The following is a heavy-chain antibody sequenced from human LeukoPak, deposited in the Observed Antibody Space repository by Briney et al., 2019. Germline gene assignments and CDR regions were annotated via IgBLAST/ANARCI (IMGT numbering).Heavy chain of an antibody. J-gene: IGHJ6*02. CDR2: IRSKAYRGTT. Sequence: PGGSLRLSCRGSGFTFGDHAMSWVRQAPGKGLEWVGFIRSKAYRGTTEYAASVKCRFTISMDDSASIAYLQMNSLRPEYTAVYYCARGPIQLWIHNAMDVWGQGTTVTVSS. CDR1: GFTFGDHA. V-gene: IGHV3-49*04. D-gene: IGHD5-18*01. CDR3: ARGPIQLWIHNAMDV.